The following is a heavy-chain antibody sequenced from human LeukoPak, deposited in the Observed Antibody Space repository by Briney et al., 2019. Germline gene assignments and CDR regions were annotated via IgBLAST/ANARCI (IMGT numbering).Heavy chain of an antibody. Sequence: GGSLRLACAVSGFIFTSFAMNWVRQAPGNGLEWEAVISFDGSDKYYADSVKGRFTISRDNSKNTLYLQMNSLRAEDTAVYYCARDDCSGGSCYSFQGYWGQGALVTVSS. D-gene: IGHD2-15*01. CDR1: GFIFTSFA. CDR3: ARDDCSGGSCYSFQGY. J-gene: IGHJ4*02. CDR2: ISFDGSDK. V-gene: IGHV3-30-3*01.